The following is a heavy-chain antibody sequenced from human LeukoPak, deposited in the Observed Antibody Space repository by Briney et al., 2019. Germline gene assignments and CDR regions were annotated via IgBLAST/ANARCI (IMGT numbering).Heavy chain of an antibody. V-gene: IGHV4-61*01. CDR3: ARECGAGVRRVSWFDP. CDR1: GGSITSSTYF. J-gene: IGHJ5*02. Sequence: SETLSLTCTVSGGSITSSTYFWAWIRQPPGKGLEWIGYIYYSGSTNYNPSLKSRVTISVDTSKNQFSLKLSSVTAADTAVYYCARECGAGVRRVSWFDPWGQGTLVTVSS. CDR2: IYYSGST. D-gene: IGHD3-10*02.